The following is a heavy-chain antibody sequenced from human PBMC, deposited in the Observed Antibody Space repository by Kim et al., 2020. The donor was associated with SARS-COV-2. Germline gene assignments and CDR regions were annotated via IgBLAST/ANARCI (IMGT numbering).Heavy chain of an antibody. CDR3: AKALGGGLRGWFDP. D-gene: IGHD3-16*01. V-gene: IGHV3-23*01. J-gene: IGHJ5*02. Sequence: SGKARLTIARDNSKTSLYLQMNSLRADDTAVYYCAKALGGGLRGWFDPWGQGILVTVSS.